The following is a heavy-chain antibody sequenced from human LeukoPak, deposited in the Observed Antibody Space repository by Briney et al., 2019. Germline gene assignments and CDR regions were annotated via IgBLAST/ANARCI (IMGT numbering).Heavy chain of an antibody. CDR3: ARGVEDFDY. V-gene: IGHV3-53*01. CDR2: IYSGGST. D-gene: IGHD1-1*01. Sequence: GGSLRLSCVASGFTFRSYAMSWVRQAPGKGLEWVSVIYSGGSTYYADSVKGRFTISRDNSKNTLYLQMNSLRAEDTAVYYCARGVEDFDYWGQGTLVTVSS. J-gene: IGHJ4*02. CDR1: GFTFRSYA.